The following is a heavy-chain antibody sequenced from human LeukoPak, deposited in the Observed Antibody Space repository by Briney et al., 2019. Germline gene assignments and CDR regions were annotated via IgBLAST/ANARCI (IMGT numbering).Heavy chain of an antibody. CDR1: GFTFSSYT. D-gene: IGHD3-22*01. Sequence: GGSLRLSCAASGFTFSSYTMNWVRQAPGKGLEWVSAISGSGGSTYYADSVKGRFTISRDNSKNTLYLQMKSLRAEDTAVYYCTGLLDSSGYSNAFDIWGQGTMVTVSS. V-gene: IGHV3-23*01. J-gene: IGHJ3*02. CDR2: ISGSGGST. CDR3: TGLLDSSGYSNAFDI.